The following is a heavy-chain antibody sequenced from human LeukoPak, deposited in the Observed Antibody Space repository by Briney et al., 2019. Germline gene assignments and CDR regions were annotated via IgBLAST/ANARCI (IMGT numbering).Heavy chain of an antibody. CDR1: GYTFTGYY. V-gene: IGHV1-2*02. CDR3: ARLEISWYLFDY. D-gene: IGHD6-13*01. CDR2: INPNSGGT. Sequence: ASVKVSCKASGYTFTGYYMHWVRQAPGQGLEWMGWINPNSGGTSYAQKFQGRVTMTRDTSISTAYMELSRLRSDDTAVYYCARLEISWYLFDYWGQGTLVTVSS. J-gene: IGHJ4*02.